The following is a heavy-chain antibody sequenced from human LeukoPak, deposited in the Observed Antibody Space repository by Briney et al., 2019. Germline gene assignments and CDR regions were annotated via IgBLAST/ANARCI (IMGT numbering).Heavy chain of an antibody. J-gene: IGHJ4*02. Sequence: GGSLRLSCAASGFTYRSYAMHWVRQAPGKGLEWVAVISDDGSRQHYADFLEGRFTISRDNCKNTVSLQMSSLTSEDTAVYFCVREQPGDGWSGFDYWGQGALVTVSS. D-gene: IGHD6-19*01. CDR2: ISDDGSRQ. CDR1: GFTYRSYA. CDR3: VREQPGDGWSGFDY. V-gene: IGHV3-30*15.